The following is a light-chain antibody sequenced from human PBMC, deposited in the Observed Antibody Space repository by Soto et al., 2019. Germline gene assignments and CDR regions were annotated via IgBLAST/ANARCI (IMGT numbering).Light chain of an antibody. Sequence: EIVLTQSPATLSLSPGERATLSCRASQSVENYLAWFQQKRGQAPRLLIYDTSNRAAGIPDRFGGSGSGTDFTLTISSLEPEDFAVYYCHQRYIWPPLTFGGGTKVEIK. J-gene: IGKJ4*01. CDR2: DTS. CDR1: QSVENY. CDR3: HQRYIWPPLT. V-gene: IGKV3-11*01.